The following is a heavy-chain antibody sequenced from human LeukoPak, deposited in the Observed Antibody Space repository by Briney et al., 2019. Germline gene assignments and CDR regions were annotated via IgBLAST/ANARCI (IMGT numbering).Heavy chain of an antibody. CDR2: ISYDGSNK. CDR3: AKDPAGRTYDFWSGYSSPYYFDH. D-gene: IGHD3-3*01. Sequence: QAGGSLRLSCAASGFTFSSYGMHWVRQAPGKGLEWVAVISYDGSNKYYADSVKGRFTISRDNSKNTLYLQMNSLRAEDTAVYYCAKDPAGRTYDFWSGYSSPYYFDHWGQGTLVTVSS. J-gene: IGHJ4*02. CDR1: GFTFSSYG. V-gene: IGHV3-30*18.